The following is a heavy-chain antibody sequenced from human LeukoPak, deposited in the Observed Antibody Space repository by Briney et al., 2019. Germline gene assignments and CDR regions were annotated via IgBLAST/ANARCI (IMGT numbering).Heavy chain of an antibody. CDR2: INPNSGGT. CDR1: GYTFTGYY. J-gene: IGHJ4*02. CDR3: ARVRWELLRYYFDY. V-gene: IGHV1-2*02. Sequence: ASVKVSCKASGYTFTGYYMHWVRQAPGQGLEWMGWINPNSGGTYYAQKFQGRVTMTRDTSISTAYVELSRLRSDDTAVYYCARVRWELLRYYFDYWGQGTLVTVSS. D-gene: IGHD1-26*01.